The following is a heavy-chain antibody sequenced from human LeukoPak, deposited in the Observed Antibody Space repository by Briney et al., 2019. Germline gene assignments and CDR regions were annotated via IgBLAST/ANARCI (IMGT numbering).Heavy chain of an antibody. J-gene: IGHJ2*01. Sequence: SETLPLTCTVSGGSISSSYWSWIRQPPGKGLEWIGYIYYSGSTNHNPSLKSRVTMSVDTSKNQFSLKVTSVTAADTAVYYCARLTAYFDLWGRGTLVTVSS. CDR3: ARLTAYFDL. CDR2: IYYSGST. CDR1: GGSISSSY. V-gene: IGHV4-59*08.